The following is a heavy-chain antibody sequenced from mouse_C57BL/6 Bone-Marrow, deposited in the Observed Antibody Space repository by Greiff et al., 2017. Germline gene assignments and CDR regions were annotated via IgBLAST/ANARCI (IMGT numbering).Heavy chain of an antibody. V-gene: IGHV7-3*01. D-gene: IGHD1-1*01. CDR1: GFTFTAYY. CDR3: ARSIYYYGSSYYWYFDV. J-gene: IGHJ1*03. Sequence: EVKVVESGGGLVQPGGSLSLSCAASGFTFTAYYMSWVRQPPGKALEWLGFIRNKANGYTTEYSASVKGRFTISRDNSQSILYLQMNALRAEDSATYYCARSIYYYGSSYYWYFDVWGTGTTVTVSS. CDR2: IRNKANGYTT.